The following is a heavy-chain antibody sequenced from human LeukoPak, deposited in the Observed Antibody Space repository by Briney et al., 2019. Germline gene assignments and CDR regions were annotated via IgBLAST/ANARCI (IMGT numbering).Heavy chain of an antibody. V-gene: IGHV3-30-3*01. J-gene: IGHJ4*02. CDR2: ISYDGSNK. CDR3: AISNDYGPFDY. CDR1: GFTFSSYA. Sequence: GGSLRLSCAASGFTFSSYAMHWVRQAPGKGLECVAVISYDGSNKYYADSVKGRFTISRDNSKNTLYLQMNSLRAEDTAVYYCAISNDYGPFDYWGQGTLVTVSS. D-gene: IGHD4-17*01.